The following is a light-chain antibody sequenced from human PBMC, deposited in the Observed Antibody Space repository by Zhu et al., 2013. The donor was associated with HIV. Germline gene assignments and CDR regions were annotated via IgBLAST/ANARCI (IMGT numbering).Light chain of an antibody. CDR3: QQRSNLPLT. J-gene: IGKJ4*01. CDR1: QSGSSS. V-gene: IGKV3-11*01. CDR2: GAS. Sequence: EIVLTQSPATLSLSPGERATLSCRASQSGSSSLAWYQQKPGQAPRLLIYGASSRATGIPDRFSGSGSGTDFTLTISKLEPDDFAVYYCQQRSNLPLTFGGGAKVEIK.